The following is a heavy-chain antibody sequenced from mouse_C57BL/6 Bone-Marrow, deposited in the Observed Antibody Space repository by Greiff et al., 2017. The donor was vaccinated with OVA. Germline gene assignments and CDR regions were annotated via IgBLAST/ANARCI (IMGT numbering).Heavy chain of an antibody. Sequence: VQLQQPGAELVMPGASVKLSCKASGYTFTSYWMHWVKQRPGQGLEWIGEIDPSDSYTNYNQKFKGKSTLTVDKSSSTAYMQLSSLTSEDSAVYYCAREDHYYYGSSGGYWGQGTTLTVSS. D-gene: IGHD1-1*01. V-gene: IGHV1-69*01. CDR1: GYTFTSYW. CDR3: AREDHYYYGSSGGY. CDR2: IDPSDSYT. J-gene: IGHJ2*01.